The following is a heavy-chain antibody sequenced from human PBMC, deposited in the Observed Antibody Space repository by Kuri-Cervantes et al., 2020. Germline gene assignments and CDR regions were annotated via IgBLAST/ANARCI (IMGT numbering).Heavy chain of an antibody. CDR2: ISSSGSYI. J-gene: IGHJ2*01. V-gene: IGHV3-21*01. CDR3: ASRYFDL. Sequence: LSLTCAASRFTFSSYSMNWVRQAPGKGLEWVSYISSSGSYIYFADSLKGRFTISRDNAKNSLYLQMNSLRAEDTAVYYCASRYFDLWGRGTLVTVSS. CDR1: RFTFSSYS.